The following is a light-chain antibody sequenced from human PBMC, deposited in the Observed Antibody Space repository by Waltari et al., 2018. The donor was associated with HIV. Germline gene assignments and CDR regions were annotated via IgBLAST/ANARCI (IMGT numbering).Light chain of an antibody. CDR1: SSDVGCYDC. Sequence: QSALTQPASVSGSPGQSITISCTGASSDVGCYDCISWYQQHPGKAPRLIIYDVTNRPSGVSNRFFGSKSANTASLTISGLQADDEADYYCSYTGTNSLHFGGGTKVTVL. CDR3: CSYTGTNSLH. V-gene: IGLV2-14*01. J-gene: IGLJ2*01. CDR2: DVT.